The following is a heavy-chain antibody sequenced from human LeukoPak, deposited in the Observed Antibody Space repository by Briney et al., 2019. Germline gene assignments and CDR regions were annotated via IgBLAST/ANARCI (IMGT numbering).Heavy chain of an antibody. CDR3: ARARGVVTAILCAFDI. V-gene: IGHV1-46*01. D-gene: IGHD2-21*02. J-gene: IGHJ3*02. Sequence: ASVTVSCKASGYTFTSYYMHWVRQAPGQGLEWMGIINPSGGSRSYAQKFQGRVTMTRDTSTSTVYMELSSLRSEDTAVYYCARARGVVTAILCAFDIWGQGTMVTVSS. CDR2: INPSGGSR. CDR1: GYTFTSYY.